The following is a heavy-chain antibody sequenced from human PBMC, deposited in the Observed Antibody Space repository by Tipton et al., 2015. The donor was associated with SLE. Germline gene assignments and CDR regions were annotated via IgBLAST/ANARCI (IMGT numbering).Heavy chain of an antibody. CDR3: ARPGLPVAAFDAFDI. CDR2: IYYSGST. J-gene: IGHJ3*02. V-gene: IGHV4-39*07. D-gene: IGHD6-19*01. Sequence: LRLSCTVSGGSISSSSYYWGWIRQPPGKGLEWIGSIYYSGSTYYNPSLKSRVTISVDTSKNQFSLKLSSVTAADTAVYYCARPGLPVAAFDAFDIWGQGTMVTVSS. CDR1: GGSISSSSYY.